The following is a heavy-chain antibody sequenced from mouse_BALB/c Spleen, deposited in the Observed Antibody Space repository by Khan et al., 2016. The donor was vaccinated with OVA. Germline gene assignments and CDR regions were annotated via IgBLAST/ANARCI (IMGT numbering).Heavy chain of an antibody. CDR2: INPTSGYP. Sequence: QIQLVQSGAELAKPGASVKMSCTASGYTFTSYWMHWIKQRPGQGLEWIGYINPTSGYPDYNQKFKDKATLTADKSSSTAYMQLSSLKSDDSAVHYRARNKICQWGQGTALTVSS. CDR1: GYTFTSYW. CDR3: ARNKICQ. J-gene: IGHJ2*01. V-gene: IGHV1-7*01. D-gene: IGHD6-1*01.